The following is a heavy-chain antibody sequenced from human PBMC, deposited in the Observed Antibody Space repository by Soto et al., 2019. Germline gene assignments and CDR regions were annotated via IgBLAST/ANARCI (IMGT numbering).Heavy chain of an antibody. D-gene: IGHD2-2*01. V-gene: IGHV1-69*01. J-gene: IGHJ4*02. Sequence: QVQLVQSGPEVKKPGSSVKVSCKASGGTFSNYAISWVRQAPGQGLEWMGGIIPMFATASYPQKFQGRVAITADESTSTVYMELRSLRSEDTAVYYCARDLESCTSTGCSDAFEYWGQGTLVTVSS. CDR2: IIPMFATA. CDR3: ARDLESCTSTGCSDAFEY. CDR1: GGTFSNYA.